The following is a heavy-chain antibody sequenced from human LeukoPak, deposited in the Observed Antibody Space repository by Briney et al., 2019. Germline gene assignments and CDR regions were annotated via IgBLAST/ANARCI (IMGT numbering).Heavy chain of an antibody. D-gene: IGHD2-15*01. CDR1: GLPFCISW. V-gene: IGHV3-7*01. Sequence: GVSLRLSCAASGLPFCISWMSWVRQAPGKGLQCVGNIKPDGSETFYVDSVRGRFTISRDNARNLLFLQMNSLRVDDTAVYYCAFGNAFDVWGRGTMVTVSS. CDR3: AFGNAFDV. CDR2: IKPDGSET. J-gene: IGHJ3*01.